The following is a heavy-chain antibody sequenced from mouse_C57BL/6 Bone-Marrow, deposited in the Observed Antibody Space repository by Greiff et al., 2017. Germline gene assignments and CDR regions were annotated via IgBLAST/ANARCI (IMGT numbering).Heavy chain of an antibody. D-gene: IGHD1-1*01. J-gene: IGHJ2*01. CDR3: ARLRAFDYSGSSFDC. CDR1: GYTFTSYW. Sequence: VQLQQPGAELVRPGTSVKLSCKASGYTFTSYWMHWVKQRPGQGLEWIGVIDPSDSYTNYNQKFKGKATLTVDTSSSTAYMQLSSLTSEDSAVYYWARLRAFDYSGSSFDCWGQGTTLTVSS. CDR2: IDPSDSYT. V-gene: IGHV1-59*01.